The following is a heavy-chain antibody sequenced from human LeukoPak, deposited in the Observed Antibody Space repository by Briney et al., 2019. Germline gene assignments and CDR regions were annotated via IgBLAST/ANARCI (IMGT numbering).Heavy chain of an antibody. Sequence: PGGSLRLSCAASGFTFSDYHMSWIRQAPGKGLEWVSYISRSGSTINYADSVKGRFTISRDNAKNSLYLQMNSLRAEDTAVYYCASFGTAQGWFDPWGQGTLVTVSS. J-gene: IGHJ5*02. CDR3: ASFGTAQGWFDP. V-gene: IGHV3-11*01. CDR1: GFTFSDYH. D-gene: IGHD3-10*01. CDR2: ISRSGSTI.